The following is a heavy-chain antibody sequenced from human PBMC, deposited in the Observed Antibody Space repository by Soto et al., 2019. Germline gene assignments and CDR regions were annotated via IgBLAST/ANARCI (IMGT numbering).Heavy chain of an antibody. CDR2: IYYSGST. J-gene: IGHJ5*02. Sequence: SETLSLTCTVSGGSISSYYWSWIRQPPGKGLEWIGYIYYSGSTNYNPSLKSRVTISVDTSKNQFSLKLSSVTAADTAVYYCARLTGRAAAVSWFDPWGQGTLVT. D-gene: IGHD6-13*01. V-gene: IGHV4-59*08. CDR3: ARLTGRAAAVSWFDP. CDR1: GGSISSYY.